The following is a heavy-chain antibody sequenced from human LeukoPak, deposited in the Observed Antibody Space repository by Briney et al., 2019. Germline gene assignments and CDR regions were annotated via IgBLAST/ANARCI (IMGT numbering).Heavy chain of an antibody. J-gene: IGHJ2*01. D-gene: IGHD7-27*01. CDR1: GFTFSDYH. CDR2: IGLTDTTI. V-gene: IGHV3-11*01. CDR3: ARLKLGYWYFDL. Sequence: GGSLRLSCAASGFTFSDYHMSWIRQVPGKGLEWVSYIGLTDTTIYYADSLKGRFAISRDNAKNSLYLHTHSLRAEDTAIYYCARLKLGYWYFDLWGRGTLLTVSS.